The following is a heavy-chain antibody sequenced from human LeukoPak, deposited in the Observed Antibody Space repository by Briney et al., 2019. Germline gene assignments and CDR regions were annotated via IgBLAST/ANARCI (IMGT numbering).Heavy chain of an antibody. Sequence: GGSLRLSCAASGFTSSSYWMHWVRQAPGKGLAWVSRINSDGSSTSYADSVKGRFTISRDNAKNTLYLQMNSLRAEDTAVYYCAPSLYYYGSGSYYKGTDYWGQGTLVTVSS. CDR1: GFTSSSYW. V-gene: IGHV3-74*01. CDR2: INSDGSST. J-gene: IGHJ4*02. CDR3: APSLYYYGSGSYYKGTDY. D-gene: IGHD3-10*01.